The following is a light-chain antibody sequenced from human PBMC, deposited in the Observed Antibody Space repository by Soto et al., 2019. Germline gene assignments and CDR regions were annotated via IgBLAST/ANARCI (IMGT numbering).Light chain of an antibody. CDR1: SSNIGAGYD. J-gene: IGLJ2*01. V-gene: IGLV1-40*01. CDR3: QSYDSSLTVV. CDR2: GNT. Sequence: QSVLTQPPSVSGAPGQRVTISCTGSSSNIGAGYDVHWYQQFPGTTPKFLIYGNTNRPSGVPDRFSASKSGTSASLDITGLQAEDEAESFCQSYDSSLTVVFGGGTKLTVL.